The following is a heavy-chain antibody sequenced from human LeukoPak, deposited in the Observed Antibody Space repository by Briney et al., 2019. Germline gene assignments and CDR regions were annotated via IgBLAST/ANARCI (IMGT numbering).Heavy chain of an antibody. D-gene: IGHD6-19*01. CDR3: ARGIAVADTGFFDY. J-gene: IGHJ4*02. Sequence: GGSLRLSCAASGFTVSSNYMTWVRQAPGKGLEWVSVIYSGGSTYCADSVKGRFTISRDNSKSTLYLQMNSLRVEDTAVYYCARGIAVADTGFFDYWGQGTLVTVSS. CDR2: IYSGGST. V-gene: IGHV3-66*01. CDR1: GFTVSSNY.